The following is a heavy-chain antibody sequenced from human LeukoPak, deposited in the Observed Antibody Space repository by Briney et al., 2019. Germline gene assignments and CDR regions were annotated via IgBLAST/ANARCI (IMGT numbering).Heavy chain of an antibody. Sequence: PGGSLRLSCAASGFIFSSYGLHWVRQAPGKGLEWVAFIRYDGSNKYYADSVKGRFTISRDNSKNSLYLQMNSLRTEDTALYYCAKEGDGYHWGQGTMVTVSS. CDR1: GFIFSSYG. J-gene: IGHJ3*01. CDR2: IRYDGSNK. CDR3: AKEGDGYH. D-gene: IGHD5-24*01. V-gene: IGHV3-30*02.